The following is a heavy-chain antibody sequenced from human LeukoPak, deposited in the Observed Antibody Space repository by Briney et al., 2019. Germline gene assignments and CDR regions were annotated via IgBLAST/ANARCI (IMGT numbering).Heavy chain of an antibody. Sequence: GGSLRLSCAASGFTFNTYAMSWVRQAPGKGLEWVANINQDGSEKYYVDSVKVRFTISRDNAKNSLFLQMNSLRAEDTAVYYCARARNCDYWGQGTLVTVSS. D-gene: IGHD1-7*01. CDR1: GFTFNTYA. CDR3: ARARNCDY. CDR2: INQDGSEK. J-gene: IGHJ4*02. V-gene: IGHV3-7*05.